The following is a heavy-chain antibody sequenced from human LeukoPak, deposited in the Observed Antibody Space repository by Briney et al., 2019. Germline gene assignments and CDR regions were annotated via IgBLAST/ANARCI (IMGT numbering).Heavy chain of an antibody. CDR3: ASILSWFGESRDNWFDP. D-gene: IGHD3-10*01. CDR1: GGSISSSSYY. J-gene: IGHJ5*02. V-gene: IGHV4-39*01. Sequence: PSETLSLTCTVSGGSISSSSYYWGWIRQPPGKGLEWIGSIYYSGSTYYNPSLKSRVTISVDTSKNQFSLKLSSVTAADTAVYYCASILSWFGESRDNWFDPWGQGTLVAVSS. CDR2: IYYSGST.